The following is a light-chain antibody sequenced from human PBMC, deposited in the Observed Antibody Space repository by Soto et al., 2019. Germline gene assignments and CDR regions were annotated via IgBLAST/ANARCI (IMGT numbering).Light chain of an antibody. Sequence: QSVLTQPPSVSGAPGQRVTISCTGSSSNIGAGYDVHWYQQFPGTAPKLLIFGDSNRPSGVPDRFSGSKSGTSASLAITGLQTEDEADYYCQSFDKYLSAVVFGGGTKVTVL. J-gene: IGLJ2*01. CDR3: QSFDKYLSAVV. CDR1: SSNIGAGYD. V-gene: IGLV1-40*01. CDR2: GDS.